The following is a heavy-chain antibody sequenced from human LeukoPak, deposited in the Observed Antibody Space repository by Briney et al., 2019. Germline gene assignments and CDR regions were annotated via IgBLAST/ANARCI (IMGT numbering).Heavy chain of an antibody. CDR2: ISGSGGST. Sequence: GGSLRLSCAASGFTFSSYAMSWVRQAPGKGLEWVSAISGSGGSTYYADSVKGRFTISRDNSKNTLYLQGNSLRSEDTAVYFWANAIIAVAGCFDYWGQGTLVTVSS. CDR3: ANAIIAVAGCFDY. J-gene: IGHJ4*02. D-gene: IGHD6-19*01. V-gene: IGHV3-23*01. CDR1: GFTFSSYA.